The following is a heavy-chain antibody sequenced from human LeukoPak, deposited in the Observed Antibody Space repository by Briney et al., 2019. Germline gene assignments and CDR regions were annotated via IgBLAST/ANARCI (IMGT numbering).Heavy chain of an antibody. Sequence: SETLSLTCAVYGGSFSGYYGSWIRQPPGKGREWSGEINHSGSTNYNPSLKSRVTISVDTSKNQFSMKLSSVTAADTAVYYCARGKNSSGQTNRNDYWGQGTMVTVSS. J-gene: IGHJ4*02. CDR3: ARGKNSSGQTNRNDY. D-gene: IGHD6-19*01. V-gene: IGHV4-34*01. CDR2: INHSGST. CDR1: GGSFSGYY.